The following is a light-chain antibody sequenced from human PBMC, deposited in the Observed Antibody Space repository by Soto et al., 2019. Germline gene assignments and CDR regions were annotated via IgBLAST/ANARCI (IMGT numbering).Light chain of an antibody. V-gene: IGKV3-20*01. CDR2: GAS. CDR1: QSVSSSY. J-gene: IGKJ2*01. Sequence: EIVLTQSPGTLSLSPGERATLSCRASQSVSSSYLAWYQQKPGQAPRLLIYGASSRATDIPDRFSGSGSGTDFPLTISRLEPEDFAVYYCQQYGTSPPKYTFGQGTKLEIK. CDR3: QQYGTSPPKYT.